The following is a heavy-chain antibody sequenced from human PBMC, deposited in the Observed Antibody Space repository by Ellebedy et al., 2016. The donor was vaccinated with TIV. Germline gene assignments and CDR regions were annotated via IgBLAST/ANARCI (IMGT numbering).Heavy chain of an antibody. CDR3: ARAGATQPLDY. CDR2: INPSGGST. D-gene: IGHD1-14*01. J-gene: IGHJ4*02. V-gene: IGHV1-46*01. Sequence: ASVKVSCKASGYTFTSYFMHWVRQAPGQGLEWMGIINPSGGSTSSAQKFRGRLTMTRDTSTRTLYMELSSLTSDDTAIYYCARAGATQPLDYWGQGTLVTVSS. CDR1: GYTFTSYF.